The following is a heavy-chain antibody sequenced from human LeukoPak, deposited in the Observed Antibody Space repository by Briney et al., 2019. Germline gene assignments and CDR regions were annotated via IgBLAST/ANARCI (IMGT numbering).Heavy chain of an antibody. Sequence: SETLSLTCAVSGGSINNYYWSWIRQPAGKGLEWIGRIFTSGSTNYNASLKSRVTMSVDTSKNQFSLKLRSMTAADTAVYYCERAPVTVKDSFDIWGQGTMVTVSS. J-gene: IGHJ3*02. CDR3: ERAPVTVKDSFDI. D-gene: IGHD4-11*01. CDR1: GGSINNYY. V-gene: IGHV4-4*07. CDR2: IFTSGST.